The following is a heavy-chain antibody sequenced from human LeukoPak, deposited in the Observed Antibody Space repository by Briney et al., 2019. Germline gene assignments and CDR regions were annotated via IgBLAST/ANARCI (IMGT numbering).Heavy chain of an antibody. CDR3: ARGGYQPVLWDYFDY. Sequence: KPSETLSLNCTVPGGSIRSYYWSWIRQPARKGLEWIGRIYTSGSTSYNPSLKSRVTMSVDTSKNQFSLKPSSVTAADTAVYYCARGGYQPVLWDYFDYWGQGTLVTVSS. V-gene: IGHV4-4*07. J-gene: IGHJ4*02. D-gene: IGHD2-2*01. CDR2: IYTSGST. CDR1: GGSIRSYY.